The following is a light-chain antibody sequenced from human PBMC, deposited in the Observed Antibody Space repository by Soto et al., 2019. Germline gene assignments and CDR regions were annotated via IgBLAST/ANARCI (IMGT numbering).Light chain of an antibody. J-gene: IGKJ2*01. Sequence: EIVMTQSPAILSVSPGERATLSCRASQSVSGNLAWYQQTPGQPPRLLIYAATTRAPGVPDRFSGSGSGTDFILTISSRQSEDFAGYYCQQYHNWPPETFGQGTKLEIK. CDR2: AAT. CDR1: QSVSGN. V-gene: IGKV3-15*01. CDR3: QQYHNWPPET.